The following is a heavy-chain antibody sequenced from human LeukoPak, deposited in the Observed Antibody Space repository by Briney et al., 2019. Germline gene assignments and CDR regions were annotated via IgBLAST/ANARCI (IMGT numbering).Heavy chain of an antibody. V-gene: IGHV4-4*07. Sequence: ASETLSLTCTVSGGSISSDYWSWIRQPAGKGLEWIGRMHSSGTTNYNPSLQSRVSISMDTSKNQFSLKLSSVTAADTAVYYCAAPPDDYWGQGTLVTVSS. CDR3: AAPPDDY. CDR2: MHSSGTT. CDR1: GGSISSDY. J-gene: IGHJ4*02.